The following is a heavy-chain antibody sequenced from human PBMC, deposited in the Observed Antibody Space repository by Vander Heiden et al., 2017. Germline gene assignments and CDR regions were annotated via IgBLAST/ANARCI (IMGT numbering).Heavy chain of an antibody. CDR2: ISYDGSNK. J-gene: IGHJ4*02. D-gene: IGHD3-22*01. CDR1: GFTFSTYG. Sequence: QVQLVESGGGVVQPGRSLRLSCAASGFTFSTYGMHWVRQAPGKGLEWVAMISYDGSNKYYADSVKGRFTISRDNSNNTLYLQMNSLRAEDTAVYYCAKDSHAGGNYWANDYWGQGTLVTVSS. CDR3: AKDSHAGGNYWANDY. V-gene: IGHV3-30*18.